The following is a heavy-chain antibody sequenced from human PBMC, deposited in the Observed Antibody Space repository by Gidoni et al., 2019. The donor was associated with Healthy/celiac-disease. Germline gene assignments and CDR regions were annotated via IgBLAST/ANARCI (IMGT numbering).Heavy chain of an antibody. J-gene: IGHJ4*02. CDR1: GFPAGGNY. V-gene: IGHV3-66*01. CDR2: IYSGGST. Sequence: EVQLVESGGGLVQPGGSLRLYCAASGFPAGGNYMSWVRQAPGKGLEWFVVIYSGGSTYYADSVTGRFTISRDSSKNTLYLQMNSLRAEDTAVYYCARDRGGRGFDYWGQGTLVTVSS. D-gene: IGHD3-3*01. CDR3: ARDRGGRGFDY.